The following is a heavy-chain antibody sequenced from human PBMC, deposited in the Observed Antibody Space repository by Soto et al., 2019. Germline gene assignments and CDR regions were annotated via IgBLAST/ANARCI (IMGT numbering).Heavy chain of an antibody. V-gene: IGHV3-15*07. J-gene: IGHJ4*02. CDR3: AADLPDWGAYDFDY. CDR1: GFTFTNAC. Sequence: EVQLVESGGGLVEPGGSLRLSCAASGFTFTNACLNWVRQAPGKGLEWVGRIKSKTDGGTTDYAAPVKGRFTIARDDSANTVYLQMISLKTEDTAVYYCAADLPDWGAYDFDYWGQGTLVTVSS. CDR2: IKSKTDGGTT. D-gene: IGHD3-16*01.